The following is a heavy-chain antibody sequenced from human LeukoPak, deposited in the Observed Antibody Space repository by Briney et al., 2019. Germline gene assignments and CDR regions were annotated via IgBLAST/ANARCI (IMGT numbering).Heavy chain of an antibody. CDR3: ARYEYYYDSSGGDAFDI. Sequence: PGGSLRLSRAASGFTVSSNYMSWVRQAPGKGLEWVSVIYSGGSTYYADSVKGRFTISRDNSKNTLYLQMNSLRAEDTAVYYCARYEYYYDSSGGDAFDIWGQGTMVTVSS. V-gene: IGHV3-66*02. D-gene: IGHD3-22*01. CDR2: IYSGGST. J-gene: IGHJ3*02. CDR1: GFTVSSNY.